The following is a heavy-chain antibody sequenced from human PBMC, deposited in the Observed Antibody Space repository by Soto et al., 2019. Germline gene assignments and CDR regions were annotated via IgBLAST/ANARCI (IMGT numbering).Heavy chain of an antibody. CDR3: SRDDADWLFN. CDR1: GFTFSGSA. J-gene: IGHJ4*02. Sequence: GGSLRLSCAASGFTFSGSAMHWVRQASGKGLEWVGRIRSKANSYATAYAASVKDRFTISRDDSKNTAFLQMNNLKTEDTAVYYCSRDDADWLFNWGQGALVTVSS. V-gene: IGHV3-73*01. CDR2: IRSKANSYAT. D-gene: IGHD4-17*01.